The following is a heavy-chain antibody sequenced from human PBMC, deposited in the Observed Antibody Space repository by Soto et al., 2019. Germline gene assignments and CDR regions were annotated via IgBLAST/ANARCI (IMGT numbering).Heavy chain of an antibody. J-gene: IGHJ4*02. CDR2: IKQDGSDK. Sequence: EVQLVESGGGLVQPGGSLRLSCAASGFTFSNYWMSWVRQAPGKGLEWVANIKQDGSDKYYVDSVKGRFTISRDNAKNSLYLQMNSLRAEDTAVYYCARVPWGEGYTYGGVFDYWGQGTLVTVSS. V-gene: IGHV3-7*01. D-gene: IGHD5-18*01. CDR1: GFTFSNYW. CDR3: ARVPWGEGYTYGGVFDY.